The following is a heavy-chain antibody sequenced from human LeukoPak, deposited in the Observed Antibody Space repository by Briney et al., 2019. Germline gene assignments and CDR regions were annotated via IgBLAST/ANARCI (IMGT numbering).Heavy chain of an antibody. D-gene: IGHD5-12*01. V-gene: IGHV1-2*06. J-gene: IGHJ4*02. CDR3: ARDYSGYDLLLFDY. CDR1: GYTFTGYY. Sequence: GASVKVSCKASGYTFTGYYMHWVRQAPGQGLEWMGRINPNSGGTNYAQKFQGRVTMTRDTSISTAYMELSRLRSDDTAVYYCARDYSGYDLLLFDYWGQGTLVTVSS. CDR2: INPNSGGT.